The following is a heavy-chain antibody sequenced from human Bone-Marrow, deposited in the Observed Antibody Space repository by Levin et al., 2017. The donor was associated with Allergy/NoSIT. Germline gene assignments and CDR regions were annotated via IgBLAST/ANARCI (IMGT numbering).Heavy chain of an antibody. CDR1: GGSISTTNW. J-gene: IGHJ4*02. D-gene: IGHD4-23*01. CDR2: IYHTGGA. CDR3: VRDLATGGKPRFDS. Sequence: PSETLSLTCDVSGGSISTTNWWIWVRQPPGKGLEWIGEIYHTGGAKYNPSLESRVTMSVDKSKNQFSLQLTSLTAADTAVYYCVRDLATGGKPRFDSWGQGVLVTVSS. V-gene: IGHV4-4*02.